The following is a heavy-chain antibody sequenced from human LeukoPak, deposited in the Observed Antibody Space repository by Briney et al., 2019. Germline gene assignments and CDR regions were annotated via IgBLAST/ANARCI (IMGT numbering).Heavy chain of an antibody. CDR3: ARVVDHDYSDYYLDY. V-gene: IGHV3-7*03. CDR1: GFTFSSYW. Sequence: GGSLRPSCAASGFTFSSYWMSWVRQAPGKGLEWVANIKQDGSEKYYVDSVKGRFTISRDNSKNILYLQMNSLRAEDTAVYYCARVVDHDYSDYYLDYWGQGTLVTVSS. D-gene: IGHD4-11*01. CDR2: IKQDGSEK. J-gene: IGHJ4*02.